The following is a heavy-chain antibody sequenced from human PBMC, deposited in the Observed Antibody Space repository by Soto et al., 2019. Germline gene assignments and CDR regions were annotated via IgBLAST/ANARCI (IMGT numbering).Heavy chain of an antibody. D-gene: IGHD2-2*01. V-gene: IGHV3-21*01. CDR1: GFTFSSYS. J-gene: IGHJ6*02. Sequence: EVQLVESGGGLVKPGGSLRLSCAASGFTFSSYSMNWVRQAPGKGLEWVSSISSSSSYIYYADSVKGRFTISRDNAKNSLYLQMNSLRSEDTAVYYCARVNNCSSTSCYWLPPNYYYYYYCIDFWGQGTTVTFSS. CDR2: ISSSSSYI. CDR3: ARVNNCSSTSCYWLPPNYYYYYYCIDF.